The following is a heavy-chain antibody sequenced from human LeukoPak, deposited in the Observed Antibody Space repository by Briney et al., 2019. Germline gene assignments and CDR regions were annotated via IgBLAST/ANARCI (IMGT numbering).Heavy chain of an antibody. Sequence: GGSLRLSCAASGFTFSSYAMHWVRQAPGKGLEYVSAISSNGGSTYYTNSVKGRFTISRDNSKNTLYLQMGSLRAGDMAVYYCARRYCSSISCYLDYWGQGTLVTVSS. CDR2: ISSNGGST. CDR3: ARRYCSSISCYLDY. J-gene: IGHJ4*02. D-gene: IGHD2-2*01. CDR1: GFTFSSYA. V-gene: IGHV3-64*01.